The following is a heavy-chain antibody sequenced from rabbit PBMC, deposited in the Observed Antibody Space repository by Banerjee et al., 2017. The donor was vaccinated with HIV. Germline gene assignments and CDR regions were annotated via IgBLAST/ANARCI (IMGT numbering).Heavy chain of an antibody. CDR2: IYTGSSGNT. V-gene: IGHV1S43*01. J-gene: IGHJ4*01. Sequence: QQQLEESGGGLVKPGGTLTLTCKASGIDFSSYYYMCWVRQAPGKGLEWIACIYTGSSGNTYYASWVNGRFTISRSTSLNTVTLQMTSLTAADTATYFCARHTTSRGYGLWGPGTLVTVS. CDR1: GIDFSSYYY. CDR3: ARHTTSRGYGL. D-gene: IGHD1-1*01.